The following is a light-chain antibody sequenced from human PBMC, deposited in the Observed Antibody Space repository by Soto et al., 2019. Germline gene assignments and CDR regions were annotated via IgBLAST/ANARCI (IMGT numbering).Light chain of an antibody. J-gene: IGLJ3*02. CDR2: GTT. V-gene: IGLV1-40*01. CDR3: QSYDTSLSGAWV. CDR1: PSNIGAGFD. Sequence: QSVLTQPPSVSGAPGQRITISCTGSPSNIGAGFDVHWYQQFPRTAPKLLIYGTTSRPSGVPDRFSGSQSGTSASLAITGLQAGDEADDYCQSYDTSLSGAWVFGGGTKVTVL.